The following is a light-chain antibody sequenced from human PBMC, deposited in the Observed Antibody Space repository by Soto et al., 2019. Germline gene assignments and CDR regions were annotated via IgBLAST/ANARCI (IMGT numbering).Light chain of an antibody. CDR1: QSVSSN. CDR2: GAS. J-gene: IGKJ2*01. Sequence: EIVMTQSPATLSVSPGERATLSCTASQSVSSNLAWYQQKPGQAPRLLIYGASTRATGIPARFSGSGSGTEFTLTISSLQSEDFAVNYFQQYNNWPPYTFGQGTKLEIK. V-gene: IGKV3-15*01. CDR3: QQYNNWPPYT.